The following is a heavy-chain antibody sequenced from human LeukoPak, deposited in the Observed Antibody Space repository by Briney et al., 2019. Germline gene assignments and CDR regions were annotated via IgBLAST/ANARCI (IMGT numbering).Heavy chain of an antibody. J-gene: IGHJ4*01. CDR1: EFTFSSSA. Sequence: GGSLRLSCAASEFTFSSSAMSWVRQAPGKGLEWVSVISKSGDFSYYADSVKGRFAISRDSSKNTLNLQMNSLRAEDTAVYYCAKGSAAAGYFDYWGLGTLVTVSS. V-gene: IGHV3-23*01. D-gene: IGHD6-13*01. CDR2: ISKSGDFS. CDR3: AKGSAAAGYFDY.